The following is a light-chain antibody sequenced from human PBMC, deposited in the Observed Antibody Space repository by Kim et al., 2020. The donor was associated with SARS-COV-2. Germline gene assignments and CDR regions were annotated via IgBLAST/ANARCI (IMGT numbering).Light chain of an antibody. CDR1: QSISSW. CDR2: KAS. CDR3: QQYKSWYT. Sequence: PSASVGYRVTTTGAASQSISSWLSLYQQKPGKAPKVLISKASTLESGVSSRFSGSESETEFTLTISSLQPDDFTTYYCQQYKSWYTFGQGTKLEI. J-gene: IGKJ2*01. V-gene: IGKV1-5*03.